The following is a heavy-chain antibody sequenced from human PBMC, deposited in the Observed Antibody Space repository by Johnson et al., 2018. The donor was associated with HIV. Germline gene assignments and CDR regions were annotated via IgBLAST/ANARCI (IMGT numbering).Heavy chain of an antibody. CDR2: IDTAGDT. J-gene: IGHJ3*02. V-gene: IGHV3-13*01. CDR3: ARDGPRGSYGAFDI. Sequence: VQLVESGGGLVQPGGSLRLSCAASGFIFSSYDLHWVRQSTGKGLEWVSAIDTAGDTYYPGSVKGRFTISRENAKNTVYLQMNSLRAEDTALYYCARDGPRGSYGAFDIWGQGTMVTVSS. CDR1: GFIFSSYD. D-gene: IGHD1-26*01.